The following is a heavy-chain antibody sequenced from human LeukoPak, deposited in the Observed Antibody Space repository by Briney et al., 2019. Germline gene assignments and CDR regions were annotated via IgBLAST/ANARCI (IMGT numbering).Heavy chain of an antibody. J-gene: IGHJ4*02. D-gene: IGHD1-26*01. CDR2: ISYDGSNK. CDR1: GFTFSSYA. V-gene: IGHV3-30*11. Sequence: GRSLRLSCAASGFTFSSYAMESVRQARGSGLEWVAVISYDGSNKYYADCVKGRFTISRDKSNNTLSLQMNSLRAEDTAVYYCARECWGARGGHFDYWGQGTLVTVSS. CDR3: ARECWGARGGHFDY.